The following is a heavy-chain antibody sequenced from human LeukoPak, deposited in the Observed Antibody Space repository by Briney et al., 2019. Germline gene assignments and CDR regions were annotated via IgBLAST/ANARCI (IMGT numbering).Heavy chain of an antibody. J-gene: IGHJ5*02. V-gene: IGHV4-59*01. CDR3: AGELGTSYYDILGWFDP. CDR1: GGSISSYY. Sequence: SETLSLTCTVSGGSISSYYWSWIRQPPGKGLEWIGYIYYSGSTNYNPSLKSRVTISVDTSKNQFSLKLSSVTAADTAVYYCAGELGTSYYDILGWFDPWGQGTLVTVSS. CDR2: IYYSGST. D-gene: IGHD3-9*01.